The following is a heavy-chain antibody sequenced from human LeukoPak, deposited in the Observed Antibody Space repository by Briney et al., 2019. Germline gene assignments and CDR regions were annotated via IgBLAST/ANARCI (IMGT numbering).Heavy chain of an antibody. J-gene: IGHJ4*02. CDR3: ARGPDEGYDILTGYSRPVDY. D-gene: IGHD3-9*01. CDR2: ISSSGSTI. V-gene: IGHV3-11*04. CDR1: GFTFSDYY. Sequence: SGGSLRLSCAASGFTFSDYYMSRIRQAPGKGLEWVSYISSSGSTIYYADSVKGRFTISRDNAKNSLYLQMNSLRAEDTAVYYCARGPDEGYDILTGYSRPVDYWGQGTLVTVSS.